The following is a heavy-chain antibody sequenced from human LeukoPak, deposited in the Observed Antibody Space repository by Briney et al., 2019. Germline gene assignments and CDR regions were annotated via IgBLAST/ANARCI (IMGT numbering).Heavy chain of an antibody. Sequence: SETLSLTCTVSGGSISTYYWSWIRQPPGKGLEWIGYIYHSGSTKYNPSLKSRVTISVDTSKNQFSLKLSSVTAADTAVYYCARRGSGSAFDYWGQGTLVTVSS. CDR2: IYHSGST. D-gene: IGHD1-26*01. CDR1: GGSISTYY. V-gene: IGHV4-59*08. CDR3: ARRGSGSAFDY. J-gene: IGHJ4*02.